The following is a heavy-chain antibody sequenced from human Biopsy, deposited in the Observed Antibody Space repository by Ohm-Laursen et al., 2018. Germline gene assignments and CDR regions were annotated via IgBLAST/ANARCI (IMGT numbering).Heavy chain of an antibody. CDR3: ATTGGGL. D-gene: IGHD3-16*01. J-gene: IGHJ3*01. CDR2: ITSGSSFI. V-gene: IGHV3-21*06. Sequence: SLRLSCAASGFTLSGYTMNWVRQAPGKGLEWVSSITSGSSFINYADSVKGRFTVSRDNAKNSLSLQMNSLTAEDTASYYCATTGGGLWGQGTMVTVSS. CDR1: GFTLSGYT.